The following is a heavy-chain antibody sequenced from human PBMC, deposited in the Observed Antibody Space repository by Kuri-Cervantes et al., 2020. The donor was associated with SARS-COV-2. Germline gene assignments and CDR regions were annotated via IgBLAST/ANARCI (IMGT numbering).Heavy chain of an antibody. J-gene: IGHJ4*02. D-gene: IGHD6-19*01. CDR1: GYTFTSYG. V-gene: IGHV1-18*01. Sequence: ASVKVSCKASGYTFTSYGISWVRQAPGQGLEWMGWISAYNGNTNYAQKLQGRVTMTTDTSTSTAYMELSSLRSEDTAVYYCATPGSYSSGWEGLDYWGQGTLVTVSS. CDR2: ISAYNGNT. CDR3: ATPGSYSSGWEGLDY.